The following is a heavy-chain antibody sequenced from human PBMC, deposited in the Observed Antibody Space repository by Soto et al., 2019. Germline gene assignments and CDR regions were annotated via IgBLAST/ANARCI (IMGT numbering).Heavy chain of an antibody. Sequence: SETLSLTCTVSGDSISSGHYFWSWIRQLPGKGLEWIGNIFYNGSTYYNPSLKSRITISLDTSKSQFSLKVSSVTAADTAVYFCARDRYFDLWGRGTLVTVSS. V-gene: IGHV4-31*03. CDR2: IFYNGST. CDR3: ARDRYFDL. CDR1: GDSISSGHYF. J-gene: IGHJ2*01.